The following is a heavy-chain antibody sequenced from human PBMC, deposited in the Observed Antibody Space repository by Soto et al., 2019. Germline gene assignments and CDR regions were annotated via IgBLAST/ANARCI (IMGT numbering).Heavy chain of an antibody. CDR2: IIPIFGTA. Sequence: ASVKVSCKASGGTFSSYAISWVRQAPGQGLEWMGGIIPIFGTANYAQKFQGRVTITADESTSTAYMELSSLRSEDTAVYYCAREWRMVRGGSGWFDPWGQGTLVTVSS. D-gene: IGHD3-10*01. V-gene: IGHV1-69*13. J-gene: IGHJ5*02. CDR1: GGTFSSYA. CDR3: AREWRMVRGGSGWFDP.